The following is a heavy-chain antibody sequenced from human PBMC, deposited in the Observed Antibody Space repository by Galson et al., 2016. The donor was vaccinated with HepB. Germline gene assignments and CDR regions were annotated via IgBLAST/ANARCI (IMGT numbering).Heavy chain of an antibody. CDR1: GITFSDYY. V-gene: IGHV3-11*04. CDR3: ACPSSNSLDYNYAMDV. CDR2: ISSSGGAV. J-gene: IGHJ6*02. D-gene: IGHD2/OR15-2a*01. Sequence: SLRLSCAASGITFSDYYMNWIRQAPGKGLEWVTYISSSGGAVYYADSVKGRFTISRDNAQKSLYLQMTTLRAEDTAVYYCACPSSNSLDYNYAMDVWGQGTTVTVSS.